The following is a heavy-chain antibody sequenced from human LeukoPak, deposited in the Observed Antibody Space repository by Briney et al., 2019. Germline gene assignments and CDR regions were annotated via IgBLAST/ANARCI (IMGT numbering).Heavy chain of an antibody. V-gene: IGHV1-8*01. CDR3: ARGPQDGYNRHEEGY. Sequence: ASVKVSCKASGYTFTSYDINWVRQATGQGLEWMGWMNPNSGNTGYAQKFQGRVTMTRNTSISTAYMELSSLRSEDTAVCYCARGPQDGYNRHEEGYWGQGTLVTVSS. J-gene: IGHJ4*02. CDR2: MNPNSGNT. CDR1: GYTFTSYD. D-gene: IGHD5-24*01.